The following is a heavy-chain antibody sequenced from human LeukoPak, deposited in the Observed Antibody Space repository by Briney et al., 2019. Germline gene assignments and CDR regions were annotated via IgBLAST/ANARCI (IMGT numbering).Heavy chain of an antibody. CDR1: GYTFTSYG. J-gene: IGHJ4*01. Sequence: GASVKVSCKASGYTFTSYGISWVRQAPGQGLEWMGWINPKNSGTKYAQKFQGWITMTTDTSTSTAYMELTSLRSNDTAVYYCARVXVTTLFDHW. CDR3: ARVXVTTLFDH. D-gene: IGHD4-11*01. V-gene: IGHV1-18*01. CDR2: INPKNSGT.